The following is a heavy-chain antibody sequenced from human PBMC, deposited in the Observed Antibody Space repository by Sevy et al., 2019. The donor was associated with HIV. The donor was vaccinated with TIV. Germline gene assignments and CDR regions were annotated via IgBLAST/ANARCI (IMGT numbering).Heavy chain of an antibody. D-gene: IGHD1-26*01. Sequence: ASVKVSCKASGYTFTGYYMHWMRQAPGQGLEWMGRINPNSGGTNYAQKFQGRVTMTRDTSISTAYMELSRLRSDDTAVYYCARVKWELHGGMDVWGQGTTVTVSS. CDR3: ARVKWELHGGMDV. J-gene: IGHJ6*02. V-gene: IGHV1-2*06. CDR2: INPNSGGT. CDR1: GYTFTGYY.